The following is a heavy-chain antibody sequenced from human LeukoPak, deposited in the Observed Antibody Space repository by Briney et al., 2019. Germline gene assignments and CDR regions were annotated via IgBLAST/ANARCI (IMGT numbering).Heavy chain of an antibody. V-gene: IGHV5-10-1*01. D-gene: IGHD6-19*01. Sequence: GESLRISCKGSGYSFTSYWISWVRQMPGKGLEWMGRIDPSDSYTNYSPSFQGHVTISADKSISTAYLQWSSLKASDTAMYYCARPWRAGYSSGWYGYWGQGTLVTVSS. J-gene: IGHJ4*02. CDR3: ARPWRAGYSSGWYGY. CDR1: GYSFTSYW. CDR2: IDPSDSYT.